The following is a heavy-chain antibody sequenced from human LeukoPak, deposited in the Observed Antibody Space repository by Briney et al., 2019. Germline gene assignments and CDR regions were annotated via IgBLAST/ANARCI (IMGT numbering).Heavy chain of an antibody. CDR2: IYYSGST. D-gene: IGHD3-10*01. J-gene: IGHJ4*02. CDR1: GGSISRGGYY. CDR3: ARGRGVAADY. Sequence: SQTLSLTCTVSGGSISRGGYYWGWIRQHPGKGLEWIGYIYYSGSTYYNPSLKSRVTISVDTSKNQFSLKLSSVTAADTAVYYCARGRGVAADYWGQGTLVTVSS. V-gene: IGHV4-31*03.